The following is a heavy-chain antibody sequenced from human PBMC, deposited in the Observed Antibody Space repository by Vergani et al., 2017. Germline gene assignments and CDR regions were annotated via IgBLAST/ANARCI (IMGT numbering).Heavy chain of an antibody. CDR3: ARDHRDYNNYPGTFDI. J-gene: IGHJ3*02. V-gene: IGHV3-11*01. CDR2: ISNSGNTI. CDR1: GFSFSDHY. D-gene: IGHD5-24*01. Sequence: QVHLVESGGGLVKPGGSLRLSCAASGFSFSDHYMTWIRQAPGKGLEWVSYISNSGNTIEYADSVKGRFSISRDNAKSSLFLQMDSLRAEDTAVYYCARDHRDYNNYPGTFDIGGQGSMVTVSS.